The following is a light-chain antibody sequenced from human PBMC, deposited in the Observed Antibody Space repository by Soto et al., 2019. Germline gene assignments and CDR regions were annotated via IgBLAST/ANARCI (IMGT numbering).Light chain of an antibody. CDR1: SSDVGGYNY. J-gene: IGLJ1*01. CDR3: SSYTSSSTPFV. CDR2: EVS. Sequence: LTQPASVSGSPGQSITISCTGTSSDVGGYNYVSWYQQHPGKAPKLMIYEVSNRPSGVSNRFSGSKSGNTASLTISGLQAEDEADYYCSSYTSSSTPFVFGTGTKVTVL. V-gene: IGLV2-14*01.